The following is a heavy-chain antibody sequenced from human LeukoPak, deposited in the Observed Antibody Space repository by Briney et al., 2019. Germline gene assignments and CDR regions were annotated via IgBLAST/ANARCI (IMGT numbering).Heavy chain of an antibody. D-gene: IGHD5-12*01. V-gene: IGHV4-39*07. CDR3: ARSGYAFDI. J-gene: IGHJ3*02. CDR1: GGSISSSSYY. Sequence: SETLSLTCTVSGGSISSSSYYWGWTRQPPGEGLEWIGSIYYSGSTYYNPSLKSRVTISVDTSKNQFSLKLSSVTAADTAVYYCARSGYAFDIWGQGTMVTVSS. CDR2: IYYSGST.